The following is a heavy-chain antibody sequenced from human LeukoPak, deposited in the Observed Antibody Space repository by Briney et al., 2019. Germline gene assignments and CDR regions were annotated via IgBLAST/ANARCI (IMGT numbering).Heavy chain of an antibody. Sequence: SQTLSLTCTVSGGSISSGSYYWSWIRQPAGRGLEWIGRIYTSGSTNYNPSLKSRVAISVDTSKNQFSLKLSSVTAADTAVYYCARAVGGGYYLFDYWGQGTLVTVSS. D-gene: IGHD1-26*01. CDR1: GGSISSGSYY. J-gene: IGHJ4*02. V-gene: IGHV4-61*02. CDR3: ARAVGGGYYLFDY. CDR2: IYTSGST.